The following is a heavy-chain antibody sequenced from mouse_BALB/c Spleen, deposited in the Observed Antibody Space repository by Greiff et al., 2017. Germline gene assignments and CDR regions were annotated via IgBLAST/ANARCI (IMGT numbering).Heavy chain of an antibody. Sequence: QVQLKESGPELVKPGASVKISCKASGYAFSSSWMNWVKQRPGQGLEWIGRIYPGDGDTNYNGTFKGKATLTADKSSSTAYMQLSSLTSVDSAVYFCARSIYYGNYDWGQGTLVTVSA. V-gene: IGHV1-82*01. CDR3: ARSIYYGNYD. D-gene: IGHD2-1*01. J-gene: IGHJ3*01. CDR2: IYPGDGDT. CDR1: GYAFSSSW.